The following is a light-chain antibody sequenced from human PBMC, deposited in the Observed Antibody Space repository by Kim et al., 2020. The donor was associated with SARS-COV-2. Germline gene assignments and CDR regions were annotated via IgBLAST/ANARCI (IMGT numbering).Light chain of an antibody. Sequence: GQKVTNSCSRSSSNIGSNYVYWYQQLPGTAPNHLIYRNNQRPSGVPDRFSGSRSGTSASLAISGLRSEDEADYYCAAWDDSLSGVVFGGGTQLTVL. CDR1: SSNIGSNY. CDR2: RNN. J-gene: IGLJ2*01. V-gene: IGLV1-47*01. CDR3: AAWDDSLSGVV.